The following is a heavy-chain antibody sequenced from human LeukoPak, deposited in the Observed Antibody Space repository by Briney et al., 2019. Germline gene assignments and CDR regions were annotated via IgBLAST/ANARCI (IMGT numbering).Heavy chain of an antibody. D-gene: IGHD6-13*01. J-gene: IGHJ5*02. CDR2: IYHSGST. Sequence: SETLSLTCTVSGYSISSGYYWGWIRQPPGKGLEWIGSIYHSGSTYYNPSLKSRVTISVDTSKNQFSLKLSSVTAADTAVYYCARVSSSWSYVWFDPWGQGTLVTVSS. V-gene: IGHV4-38-2*02. CDR3: ARVSSSWSYVWFDP. CDR1: GYSISSGYY.